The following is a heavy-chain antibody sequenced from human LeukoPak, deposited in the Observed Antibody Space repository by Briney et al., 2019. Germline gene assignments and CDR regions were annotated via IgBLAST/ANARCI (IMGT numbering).Heavy chain of an antibody. J-gene: IGHJ4*02. D-gene: IGHD6-6*01. V-gene: IGHV1-46*01. Sequence: ASVKVSCKASGYSFRSYYINWVRQAPGQGLEWMGLINPGGDYTKYAQTFQGRVTMTRDTSTNTVYMHLSSLRSEDTAIYYCAREGSRSSLGRYGYWGQGTLVTVSS. CDR2: INPGGDYT. CDR1: GYSFRSYY. CDR3: AREGSRSSLGRYGY.